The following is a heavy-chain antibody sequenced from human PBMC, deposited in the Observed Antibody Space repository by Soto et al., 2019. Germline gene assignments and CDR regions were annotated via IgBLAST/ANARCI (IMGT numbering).Heavy chain of an antibody. CDR2: INHSGST. Sequence: SETLSLTCAVYGGSFSGYYWSWIRQPPGKGLEWIGEINHSGSTNYNPSLKSRVTISVDTSKNQFSLKLSSVTAADTAVYYCAREARADYGSSGYSDYWGQGTLVTVSS. J-gene: IGHJ4*02. CDR1: GGSFSGYY. D-gene: IGHD3-22*01. V-gene: IGHV4-34*01. CDR3: AREARADYGSSGYSDY.